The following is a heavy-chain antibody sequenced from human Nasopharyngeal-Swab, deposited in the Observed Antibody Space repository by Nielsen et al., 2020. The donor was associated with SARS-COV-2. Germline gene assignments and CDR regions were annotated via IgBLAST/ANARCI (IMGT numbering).Heavy chain of an antibody. CDR1: GFTFSSYS. CDR2: ISSSSSYI. CDR3: ARMDFIASRDY. V-gene: IGHV3-21*04. D-gene: IGHD6-13*01. Sequence: GGSLRLSCAASGFTFSSYSMNWVRQAPGKGLEWVSSISSSSSYIYYADSVKGRFTISRDNAKNSLYLQLNSLRAEDTAVYYCARMDFIASRDYWGQGTLVTVSS. J-gene: IGHJ4*02.